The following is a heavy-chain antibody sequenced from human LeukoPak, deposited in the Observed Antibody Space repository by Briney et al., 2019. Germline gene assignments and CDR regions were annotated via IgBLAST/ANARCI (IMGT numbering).Heavy chain of an antibody. J-gene: IGHJ4*02. CDR1: GFTFSSYG. Sequence: PGGSLRLSCAASGFTFSSYGMNWVRQAPGKGLEWVSYISSSSSTIYYADSVKGRFTISRDNAKNSLYLQMNSLRAEDTAVYYCASLNYDILTGHPFDYWGQGTLVTVSS. CDR3: ASLNYDILTGHPFDY. D-gene: IGHD3-9*01. CDR2: ISSSSSTI. V-gene: IGHV3-48*01.